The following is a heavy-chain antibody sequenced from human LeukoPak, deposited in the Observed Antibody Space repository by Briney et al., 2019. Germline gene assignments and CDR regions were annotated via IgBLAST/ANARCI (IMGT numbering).Heavy chain of an antibody. D-gene: IGHD6-13*01. CDR3: ARGLQQQLGWFDP. CDR1: GFTVSSNY. Sequence: PGGSLRLSCAASGFTVSSNYMSWVRQAPGKGLEWVSIIYSGGTTYYAGSVKGRFTISRHTSENTLYLQMNSLRTEDTAVYYCARGLQQQLGWFDPWGQGTLVTVSS. V-gene: IGHV3-53*04. CDR2: IYSGGTT. J-gene: IGHJ5*02.